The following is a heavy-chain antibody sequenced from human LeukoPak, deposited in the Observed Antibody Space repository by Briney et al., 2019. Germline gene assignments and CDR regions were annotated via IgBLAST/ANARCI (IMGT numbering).Heavy chain of an antibody. CDR3: TTYSSSWYHSDY. Sequence: GGSLRLSCAASGFTFSNAWMSWVRQAPGKGLEWVGRIKSRTDGGTADYAAPVKGRFTISRDDSKNTLYLQMNSLKTEDAAVYYCTTYSSSWYHSDYWGQGTLVTVSS. J-gene: IGHJ4*02. CDR1: GFTFSNAW. CDR2: IKSRTDGGTA. D-gene: IGHD6-13*01. V-gene: IGHV3-15*01.